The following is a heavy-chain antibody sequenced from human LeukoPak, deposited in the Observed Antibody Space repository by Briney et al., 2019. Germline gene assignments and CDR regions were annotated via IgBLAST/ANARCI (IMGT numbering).Heavy chain of an antibody. CDR1: GFTFSSYG. D-gene: IGHD3-9*01. V-gene: IGHV3-48*01. CDR2: ISGSSSTI. Sequence: QPGGSLRLSCAASGFTFSSYGMHWVRQAPGKGLEWVSYISGSSSTIYYADSVKGRFTISRDNAKNSLYLQMNSLRAEDTAVYYCVTNFDPDVDWGQGTLVTVSS. J-gene: IGHJ4*02. CDR3: VTNFDPDVD.